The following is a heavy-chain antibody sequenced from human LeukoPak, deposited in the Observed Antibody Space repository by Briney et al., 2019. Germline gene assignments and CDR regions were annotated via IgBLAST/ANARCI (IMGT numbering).Heavy chain of an antibody. V-gene: IGHV3-30*02. CDR1: GFTFSSYN. Sequence: QTGESLRLSCAASGFTFSSYNMHWARQAPGKGLEWVAFIWNDGSEKYYTDSMKGRFTISRDNSKNTLYLQMNSLSAEDTAIYYCARDEGGLRRYFDYWGQGTLVTVSS. D-gene: IGHD5-12*01. CDR2: IWNDGSEK. J-gene: IGHJ4*02. CDR3: ARDEGGLRRYFDY.